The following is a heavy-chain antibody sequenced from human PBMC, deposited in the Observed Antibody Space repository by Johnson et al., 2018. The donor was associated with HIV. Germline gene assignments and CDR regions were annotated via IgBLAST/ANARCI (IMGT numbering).Heavy chain of an antibody. D-gene: IGHD3-10*01. CDR1: GFMVADYG. V-gene: IGHV3-20*04. Sequence: VQVVESGGGVVRPGGSLRLSCAVSGFMVADYGMSWVRQVPGKGLEWVSGINWNGGSKGYADSAKGRFTISRDNARNSLYLQMNRLRAEDTALYYCARDFVAFGECTAFDIWGQGTRVTVSS. CDR3: ARDFVAFGECTAFDI. J-gene: IGHJ3*02. CDR2: INWNGGSK.